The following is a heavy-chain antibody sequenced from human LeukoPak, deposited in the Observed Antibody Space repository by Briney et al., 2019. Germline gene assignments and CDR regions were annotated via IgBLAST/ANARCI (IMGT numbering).Heavy chain of an antibody. Sequence: SETLSLTCAVYGGSFSGYYWSWIRQPPGKGLEWIGEINHSGSTNYNPSLKSRVTISVDTSKNQFSLKLSSVTAADTAVYYCAGVVATIHYYYIDVWGKGTTVTVSS. CDR3: AGVVATIHYYYIDV. CDR2: INHSGST. D-gene: IGHD5-12*01. CDR1: GGSFSGYY. V-gene: IGHV4-34*01. J-gene: IGHJ6*03.